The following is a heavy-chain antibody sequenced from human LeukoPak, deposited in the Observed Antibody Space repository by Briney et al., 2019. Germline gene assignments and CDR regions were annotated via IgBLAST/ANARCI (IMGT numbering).Heavy chain of an antibody. Sequence: GESLKISCKGSGYSFTSYWIGWVRQMPGKGLEWMGIIYPGDSDTRYSPSFQGQVTISADKSISTAYLQWSSLKASDTAMYYCALLPQGVVATIGFDYWGQGTLVTVSS. CDR3: ALLPQGVVATIGFDY. CDR2: IYPGDSDT. J-gene: IGHJ4*02. CDR1: GYSFTSYW. V-gene: IGHV5-51*01. D-gene: IGHD5-12*01.